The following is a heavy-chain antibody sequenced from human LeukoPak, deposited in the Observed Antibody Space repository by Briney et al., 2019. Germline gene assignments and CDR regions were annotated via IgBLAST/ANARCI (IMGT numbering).Heavy chain of an antibody. CDR1: GGSFSGYY. CDR3: ARARGGTMVRGLRWYFDL. CDR2: INHSGST. Sequence: SETLSLTCAVYGGSFSGYYWSWIRQPPGKGLEWIGEINHSGSTNYNPSLKSRVTISVDTSKNQFSPKLSSVTAADTAVYYCARARGGTMVRGLRWYFDLWGRGTLVTVSS. D-gene: IGHD3-10*01. J-gene: IGHJ2*01. V-gene: IGHV4-34*01.